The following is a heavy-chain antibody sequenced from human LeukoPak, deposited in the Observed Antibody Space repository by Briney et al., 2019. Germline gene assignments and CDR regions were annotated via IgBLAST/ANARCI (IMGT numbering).Heavy chain of an antibody. CDR2: IYHSGNT. D-gene: IGHD3-22*01. J-gene: IGHJ4*02. CDR1: GYSINSGYY. V-gene: IGHV4-38-2*02. CDR3: ASRGADSSGYYTDY. Sequence: PSETLSLTCTVSGYSINSGYYWGWVRQPPGKGLEWIGSIYHSGNTYYNPSLKSRVTISVDTSKNQFSLKLSSVTAADTAVYYWASRGADSSGYYTDYWGQGTLVTVSS.